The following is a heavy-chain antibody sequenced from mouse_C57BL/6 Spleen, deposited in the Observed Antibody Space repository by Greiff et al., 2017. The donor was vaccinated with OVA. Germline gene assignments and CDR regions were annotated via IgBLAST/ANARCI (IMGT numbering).Heavy chain of an antibody. CDR1: GFTFSDYY. J-gene: IGHJ3*01. D-gene: IGHD2-4*01. Sequence: EVQVVESEGGLVQPGSSMKLSCTASGFTFSDYYMAWVRQVPEKGLEWVANINYDGSSTYYLDSLKSRFIISRDNAKNILYLQMSSLKSEDTATYYCARGDYDGGSWFAYWGQGTLVTVSA. CDR2: INYDGSST. V-gene: IGHV5-16*01. CDR3: ARGDYDGGSWFAY.